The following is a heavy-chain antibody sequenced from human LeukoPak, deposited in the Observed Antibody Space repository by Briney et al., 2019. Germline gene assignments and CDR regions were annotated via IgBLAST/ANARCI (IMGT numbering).Heavy chain of an antibody. Sequence: GGSLRLSCAASGFLFSSFEVNWVRQAPGKGLEWVSYISSSGITIYYADSVKGRFTISRDNAKNSLYLQMNSLRAEDTAVYYCAKGVLFEDPTIMDYYYMDVWGKGTTVTVSS. D-gene: IGHD5-12*01. CDR2: ISSSGITI. J-gene: IGHJ6*03. V-gene: IGHV3-48*03. CDR1: GFLFSSFE. CDR3: AKGVLFEDPTIMDYYYMDV.